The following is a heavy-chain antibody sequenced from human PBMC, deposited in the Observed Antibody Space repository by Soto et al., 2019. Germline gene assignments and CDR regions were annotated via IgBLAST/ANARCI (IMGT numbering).Heavy chain of an antibody. CDR2: IVVGSGNT. CDR3: AAEITVRYYYYGMDV. V-gene: IGHV1-58*01. D-gene: IGHD4-17*01. J-gene: IGHJ6*02. Sequence: GASVKVSCKASGFTFTSSAVQWVRQARGQRLEWIGWIVVGSGNTNYAQKFQERVTITRDMSTSTAYMELSSLRSEDTAVYYCAAEITVRYYYYGMDVWGQGTTVTVSS. CDR1: GFTFTSSA.